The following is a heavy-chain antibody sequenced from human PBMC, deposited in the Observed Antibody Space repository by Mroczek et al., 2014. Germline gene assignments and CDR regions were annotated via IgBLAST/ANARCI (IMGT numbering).Heavy chain of an antibody. CDR3: ARGRNWGSLHFDY. V-gene: IGHV4-34*01. CDR2: INHSGST. D-gene: IGHD7-27*01. Sequence: QVQLQQWGAGLLKPSETLSLTCAVYGGSFSGYYWSWIRQPPGKGLEWIGEINHSGSTNYNPSLKSRVTISVDTSKNQFSLKLSSVTAADTAVYYCARGRNWGSLHFDYWGQGTLVTVSS. CDR1: GGSFSGYY. J-gene: IGHJ4*02.